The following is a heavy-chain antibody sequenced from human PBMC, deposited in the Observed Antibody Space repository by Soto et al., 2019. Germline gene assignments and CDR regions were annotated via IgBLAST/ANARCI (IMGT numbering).Heavy chain of an antibody. CDR1: GGSFSGYY. J-gene: IGHJ6*02. V-gene: IGHV4-34*01. CDR3: ARGAGHYYYSGMDV. Sequence: QVQLQQWGAGLLKPSETLSLTCAVYGGSFSGYYWSWIRQPPGKGLEWIGEINHSGSTNYNPSLKSRVTSSVDTSKNQFSLKLSSVTAADTAVYYCARGAGHYYYSGMDVGGQGTTVTVSS. CDR2: INHSGST.